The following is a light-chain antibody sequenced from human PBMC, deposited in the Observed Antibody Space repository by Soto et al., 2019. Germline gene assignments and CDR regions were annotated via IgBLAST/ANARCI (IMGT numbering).Light chain of an antibody. CDR2: GNN. Sequence: QSVLTQPPSASGTPGQRVTISCSGSGSSIGTNTVNWYRQLPVTAPKLLIYGNNQRPSGVPDRFSGSKSGTSDSLAISGLQSEDEADYYCAAWDGSLNNVLFGGGTKLTVL. J-gene: IGLJ2*01. CDR3: AAWDGSLNNVL. CDR1: GSSIGTNT. V-gene: IGLV1-44*01.